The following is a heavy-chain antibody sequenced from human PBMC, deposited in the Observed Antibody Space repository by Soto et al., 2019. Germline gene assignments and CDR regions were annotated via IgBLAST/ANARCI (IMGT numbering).Heavy chain of an antibody. J-gene: IGHJ4*02. D-gene: IGHD2-21*02. Sequence: GGSLRLSCAASGFAFSNCAMSWVRQAPGKGLEWVSTIKTSGDTTFYADPVKGRFTTSRDDSKNTLYLQMNSLRAEDTATYYCTKDVTGDIGANFWGQGTPVTVSS. CDR2: IKTSGDTT. CDR1: GFAFSNCA. CDR3: TKDVTGDIGANF. V-gene: IGHV3-23*05.